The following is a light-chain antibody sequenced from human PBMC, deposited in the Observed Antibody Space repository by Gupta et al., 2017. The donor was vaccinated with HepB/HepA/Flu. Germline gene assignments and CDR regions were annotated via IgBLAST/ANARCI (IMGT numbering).Light chain of an antibody. Sequence: DIVINDFPLSLHFAPGEQASIYWRSSQDFLHSNGYNYLDWYLQKPGQSPKLLIYLGSNRASGVPDRFSGSGSGTDFTLKISRVEAEDVGVYYCMQDQQTPLTFGGGTKVEIK. V-gene: IGKV2-28*01. CDR3: MQDQQTPLT. CDR1: QDFLHSNGYNY. CDR2: LGS. J-gene: IGKJ4*01.